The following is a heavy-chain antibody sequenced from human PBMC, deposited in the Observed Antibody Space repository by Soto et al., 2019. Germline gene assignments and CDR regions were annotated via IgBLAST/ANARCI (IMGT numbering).Heavy chain of an antibody. CDR2: IIPIFGTA. V-gene: IGHV1-69*13. D-gene: IGHD3-22*01. Sequence: VASVKVSCKASGGTFKNYAISWVRQAPGQGLEWMGGIIPIFGTANYAQKFQGRVTITADESTSTAYMELRSLRSEDTAVYYCARGVHYDSSGYYYFYWGRGTMVTVSS. J-gene: IGHJ4*02. CDR3: ARGVHYDSSGYYYFY. CDR1: GGTFKNYA.